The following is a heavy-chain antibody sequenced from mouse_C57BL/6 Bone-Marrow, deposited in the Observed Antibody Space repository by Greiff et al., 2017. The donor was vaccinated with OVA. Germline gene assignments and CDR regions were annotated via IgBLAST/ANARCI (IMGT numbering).Heavy chain of an antibody. J-gene: IGHJ2*01. V-gene: IGHV1-61*01. CDR1: GYTFTSYW. CDR2: IYPSDSET. Sequence: QVHVKQSGAELVRPGSSVKLSCKASGYTFTSYWMDWVKQRPGQGLEWIGNIYPSDSETHYNQKFKDKATLTVDKSSSTAYMQLSSLTSEDSAVYYCARHLYYGSTFDYWGQGTTLTVSS. D-gene: IGHD1-1*01. CDR3: ARHLYYGSTFDY.